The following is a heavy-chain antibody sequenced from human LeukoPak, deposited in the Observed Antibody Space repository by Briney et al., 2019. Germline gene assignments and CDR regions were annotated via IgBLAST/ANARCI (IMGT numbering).Heavy chain of an antibody. CDR3: AREGPDYYGSGSYFGYYFDY. V-gene: IGHV4-59*01. CDR1: GGSISSYY. CDR2: IYYSGST. Sequence: SETLSLTCTVSGGSISSYYWSWIRQPPGKGLEWIGYIYYSGSTNYNPSLKSRVTISVDTSKNQFSLKLSSVTAADTAVYYCAREGPDYYGSGSYFGYYFDYWGQGTLVTVSS. D-gene: IGHD3-10*01. J-gene: IGHJ4*02.